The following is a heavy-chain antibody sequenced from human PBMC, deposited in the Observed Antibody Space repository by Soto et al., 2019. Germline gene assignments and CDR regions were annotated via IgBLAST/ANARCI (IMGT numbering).Heavy chain of an antibody. CDR2: IYYSGYT. CDR3: ARDVIAAEVGMFDP. J-gene: IGHJ5*02. V-gene: IGHV4-59*01. CDR1: GDSIRSYY. D-gene: IGHD6-13*01. Sequence: SETLSLTCTVSGDSIRSYYWSWIRQPPGKGLEWIGYIYYSGYTSYNPSLKSRVTISVDTSKNQFSLKLSSVTAADTAVYYCARDVIAAEVGMFDPWGQGTLVTVPQ.